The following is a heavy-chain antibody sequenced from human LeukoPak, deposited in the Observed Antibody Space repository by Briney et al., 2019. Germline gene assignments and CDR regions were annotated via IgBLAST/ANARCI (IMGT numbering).Heavy chain of an antibody. D-gene: IGHD5-18*01. J-gene: IGHJ3*02. CDR3: ARAVDTAMFGAFDI. V-gene: IGHV4-59*01. CDR1: GGSISSYY. CDR2: IYYSGST. Sequence: SETLSLTCTVSGGSISSYYWSWIRQPPGNGLEWIAYIYYSGSTNYNPSLKSRVTISVDTSKNQFSLKLSSVTAADTAVYYCARAVDTAMFGAFDIWGQGTMVTVSS.